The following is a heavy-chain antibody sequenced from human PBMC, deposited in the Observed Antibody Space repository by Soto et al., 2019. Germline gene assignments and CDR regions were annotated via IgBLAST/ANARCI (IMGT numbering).Heavy chain of an antibody. CDR2: ISYDGSNK. CDR1: GFTFSSYG. CDR3: AKEYTMVRGVIAGYYYYGMDV. D-gene: IGHD3-10*01. V-gene: IGHV3-30*18. J-gene: IGHJ6*02. Sequence: GGSLRLSCAASGFTFSSYGMHWVRQAPGKGLEWVAVISYDGSNKYYADSVKGRFTISRDNSKNTLYLQMNSLRAEDTAVYYCAKEYTMVRGVIAGYYYYGMDVWGQGTTVTVSS.